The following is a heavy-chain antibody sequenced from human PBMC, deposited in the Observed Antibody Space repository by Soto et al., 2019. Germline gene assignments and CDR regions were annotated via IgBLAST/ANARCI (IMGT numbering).Heavy chain of an antibody. CDR3: ARGSTDSYPGSRIFDF. CDR2: ITDTGGDA. D-gene: IGHD3-10*01. Sequence: GSLRLSCVASGLTFGSRAMTWVRQAPGEGLQWVSTITDTGGDAKYADSVRGRFVISRDNSKKTLYLQMTSLTAEDSAMYYCARGSTDSYPGSRIFDFWGRGXLVTVSS. J-gene: IGHJ4*02. CDR1: GLTFGSRA. V-gene: IGHV3-23*01.